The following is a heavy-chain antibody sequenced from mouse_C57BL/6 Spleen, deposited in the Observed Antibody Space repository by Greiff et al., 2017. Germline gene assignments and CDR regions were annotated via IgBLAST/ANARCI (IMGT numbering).Heavy chain of an antibody. CDR2: IDPETGGT. CDR3: TITVVSYWYFDV. D-gene: IGHD1-1*01. CDR1: GYTFTDYE. Sequence: QVQLQQSGAELVRPGASVTLSCKASGYTFTDYEMHWVKQTPVHGLEWIGAIDPETGGTAYNQKFKGKAILTADKSSSTAYMELRSLTSEDSAVYYCTITVVSYWYFDVWGTGTTVTVSS. J-gene: IGHJ1*03. V-gene: IGHV1-15*01.